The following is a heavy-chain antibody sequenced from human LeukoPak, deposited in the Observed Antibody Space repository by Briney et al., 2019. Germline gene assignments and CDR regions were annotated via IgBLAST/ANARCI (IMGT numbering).Heavy chain of an antibody. Sequence: SQTLSLTCAIPGDSVSSDSAAWNWIRQSPSRGLEWLGRTYYRSKWYNDYAVSVKSRITINPDTSKNQFSLQLNSVTPEDTAVYYCARDVSRSEDSSGWYDWFDPWGQGTLVTVSS. D-gene: IGHD6-19*01. V-gene: IGHV6-1*01. J-gene: IGHJ5*02. CDR1: GDSVSSDSAA. CDR3: ARDVSRSEDSSGWYDWFDP. CDR2: TYYRSKWYN.